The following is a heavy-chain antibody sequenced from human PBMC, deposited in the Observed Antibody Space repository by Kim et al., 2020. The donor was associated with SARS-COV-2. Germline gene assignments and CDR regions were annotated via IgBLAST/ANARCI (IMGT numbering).Heavy chain of an antibody. CDR1: GGSISSGGYY. CDR2: IYYSGST. Sequence: SETLSLTCTVSGGSISSGGYYWSWIRQHPGKGLEWIGYIYYSGSTYYNPSLKSRVTISVDTSKNQFSLKLSSVTAADTAVYYCARAKKVPPVRGVIINWFDPWGQGTLVTVSS. CDR3: ARAKKVPPVRGVIINWFDP. D-gene: IGHD3-10*01. V-gene: IGHV4-31*03. J-gene: IGHJ5*02.